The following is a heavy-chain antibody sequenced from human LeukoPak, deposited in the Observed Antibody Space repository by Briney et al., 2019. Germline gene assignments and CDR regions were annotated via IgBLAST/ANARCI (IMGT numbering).Heavy chain of an antibody. CDR2: ISSSGATI. CDR1: GFTFSDYY. V-gene: IGHV3-11*01. J-gene: IGHJ4*02. CDR3: ARGGVDYYGSGTYYLMYYFDY. Sequence: PGGSLRLSCVASGFTFSDYYMNWIRQTPGKGLEWVSYISSSGATIYYADSVKGRFTISRDNARNSLYLQMNSLRAEDTAVYFCARGGVDYYGSGTYYLMYYFDYWGQGALVTVSS. D-gene: IGHD3-10*01.